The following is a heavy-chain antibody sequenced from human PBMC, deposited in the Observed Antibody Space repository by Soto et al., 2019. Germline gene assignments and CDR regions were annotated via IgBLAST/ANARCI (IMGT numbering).Heavy chain of an antibody. V-gene: IGHV1-69*13. D-gene: IGHD6-13*01. CDR2: IIPIFGTA. J-gene: IGHJ6*02. CDR1: GGTFSGYA. CDR3: ARDGRAAAGRYGMDV. Sequence: GASVKVSCKASGGTFSGYAISWVRQAPGQGLEWMGGIIPIFGTANYAQKFQGRVTITADESTSTAYMELSSLRSEDTAVYYCARDGRAAAGRYGMDVWGQGTTVTVSS.